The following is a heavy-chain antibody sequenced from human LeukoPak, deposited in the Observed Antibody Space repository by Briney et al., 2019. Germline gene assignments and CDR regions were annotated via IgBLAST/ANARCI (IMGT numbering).Heavy chain of an antibody. J-gene: IGHJ3*02. D-gene: IGHD4-23*01. V-gene: IGHV4-59*01. CDR3: ARVLGHGGNSVLEAFDI. Sequence: SETLSLTCTVSGGSISSYYWSWIRQPPGKGLEWIGYIYYSGSTNYNPSLKSRVTISVDTSKNQFSLKLSSVTAADTAVYYCARVLGHGGNSVLEAFDIWGQGTMATVSS. CDR2: IYYSGST. CDR1: GGSISSYY.